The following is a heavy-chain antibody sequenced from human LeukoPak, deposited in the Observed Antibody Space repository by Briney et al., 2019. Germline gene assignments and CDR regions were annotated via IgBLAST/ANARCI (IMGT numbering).Heavy chain of an antibody. Sequence: GGSLRLSCAASGFTFSSYAMHWVRQAPGKGLEWVTVISYDENNKYYTDSVKGRFTISRDNSRNTLYLQMNSLRTEDTAVYYCARELLVVEPLYGLDVWGQGTTVTVSS. CDR2: ISYDENNK. V-gene: IGHV3-30*04. CDR3: ARELLVVEPLYGLDV. D-gene: IGHD2-2*01. J-gene: IGHJ6*02. CDR1: GFTFSSYA.